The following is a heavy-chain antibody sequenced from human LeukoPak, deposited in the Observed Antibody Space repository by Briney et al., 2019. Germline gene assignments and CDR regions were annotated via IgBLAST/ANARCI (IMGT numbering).Heavy chain of an antibody. CDR1: GFTFSSYA. J-gene: IGHJ4*02. Sequence: PGGSLRLSCAASGFTFSSYAMSWVRQAPGKGLEWVSSISSSSYIYYADSVKGRFTISRDNAKNSLYLQMNSLRAEDTAVYYCARGLRPYYFDYWGQGTLVTVSS. CDR3: ARGLRPYYFDY. CDR2: ISSSSYI. D-gene: IGHD4-17*01. V-gene: IGHV3-21*01.